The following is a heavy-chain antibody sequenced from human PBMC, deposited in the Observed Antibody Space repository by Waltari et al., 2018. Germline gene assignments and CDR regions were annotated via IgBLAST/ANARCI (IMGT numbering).Heavy chain of an antibody. Sequence: QVQLQESGPGLVKPSETLSLTCTVSGGSISSYYWSWIRQPPGKGLEWIGENYYSGSTNYNPSLKSRVTISVDTSKNQFSLKLSSVTAADTAVYYCARCKLVGRVYWYFDLWGRGTLVTVSS. CDR2: NYYSGST. D-gene: IGHD1-1*01. CDR3: ARCKLVGRVYWYFDL. J-gene: IGHJ2*01. CDR1: GGSISSYY. V-gene: IGHV4-59*01.